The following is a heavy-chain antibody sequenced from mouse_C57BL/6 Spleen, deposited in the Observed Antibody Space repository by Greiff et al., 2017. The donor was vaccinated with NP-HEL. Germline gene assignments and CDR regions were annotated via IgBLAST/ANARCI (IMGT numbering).Heavy chain of an antibody. CDR1: GFTFSDYY. CDR2: INYDGSST. V-gene: IGHV5-16*01. D-gene: IGHD1-1*01. J-gene: IGHJ4*01. Sequence: EVKLVESEGGLVQPGSSMKLSCTASGFTFSDYYMAWVPQVPEKGLEWVANINYDGSSTYYLDSLKSRSIISIDNAKNILYLQMSSLKSADTDTYYCERGSSANAMDDWGKGTSVTVSS. CDR3: ERGSSANAMDD.